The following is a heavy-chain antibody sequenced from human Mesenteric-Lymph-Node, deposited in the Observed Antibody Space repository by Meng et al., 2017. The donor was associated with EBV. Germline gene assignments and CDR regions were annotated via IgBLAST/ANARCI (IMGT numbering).Heavy chain of an antibody. CDR3: ARDEASEGQLEH. CDR2: INPSGGAT. CDR1: GYTFTGHQ. J-gene: IGHJ4*02. Sequence: QGQRVQSGAEVKKPGASVKVSCKASGYTFTGHQMHWVRQAPGQGPEWMGIINPSGGATRDAQKFQDRITMTRDTSTNTVYMELSSLRYEDTAVYYCARDEASEGQLEHWGQGTLVTVSS. V-gene: IGHV1-46*01. D-gene: IGHD1-1*01.